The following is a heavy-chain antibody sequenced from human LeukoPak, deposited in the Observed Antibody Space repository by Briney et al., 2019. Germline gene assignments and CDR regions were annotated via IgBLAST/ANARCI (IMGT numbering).Heavy chain of an antibody. J-gene: IGHJ5*02. CDR1: GFSLSTSGVG. Sequence: SGPTLVNPTQTLTLTCTFSGFSLSTSGVGVGWTRQPPGKALEWLAYIYWDDDERYSPSLKSRLTITKDTSKNQVVLTVTNMDPVDTATYYCAHRKVDTPMGPWGQGTLVTVSS. CDR2: IYWDDDE. D-gene: IGHD5-18*01. V-gene: IGHV2-5*02. CDR3: AHRKVDTPMGP.